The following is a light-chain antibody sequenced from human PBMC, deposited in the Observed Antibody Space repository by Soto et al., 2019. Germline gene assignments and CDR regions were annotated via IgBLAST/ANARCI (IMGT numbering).Light chain of an antibody. CDR1: QSISSSY. Sequence: DSVLTQSPGTLSLSPGERATLSCRTSQSISSSYLAWYQQKPGQAPRLLIYAASSRATGIPDRFSGSGSGTDFTLTISRLEPEDFAVYYCQQYGRSLRTFGQGTKVTIK. CDR3: QQYGRSLRT. J-gene: IGKJ1*01. CDR2: AAS. V-gene: IGKV3-20*01.